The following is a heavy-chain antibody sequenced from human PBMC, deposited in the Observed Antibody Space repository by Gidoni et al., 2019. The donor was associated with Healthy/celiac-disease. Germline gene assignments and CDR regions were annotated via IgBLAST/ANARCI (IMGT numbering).Heavy chain of an antibody. V-gene: IGHV4-34*01. J-gene: IGHJ6*02. CDR3: ARPRRPGGFYYGMDV. Sequence: QVQLQQWGAGLLKPSETLSLPCAVYGWSFSGYYWSWIRQPPGKGLEWIGEINHSGSTNYNPSLKSRVTISVDTSKNQFSLKLSSVTAADTAVYYCARPRRPGGFYYGMDVWGQGTTVTVSS. D-gene: IGHD3-10*01. CDR2: INHSGST. CDR1: GWSFSGYY.